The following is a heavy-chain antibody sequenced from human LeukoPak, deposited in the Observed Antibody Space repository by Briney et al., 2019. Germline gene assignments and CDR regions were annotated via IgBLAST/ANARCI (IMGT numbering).Heavy chain of an antibody. CDR1: GVSFSGYY. CDR2: INHSGST. CDR3: ARGPFGYDYVWGSYRSYYFDY. V-gene: IGHV4-34*01. J-gene: IGHJ4*02. D-gene: IGHD3-16*02. Sequence: SETLSLTCAVYGVSFSGYYWSWIRQPPGKGLEWIGEINHSGSTNYNPSLKSRVTISVDTSKNQFSLKLSSVTAADTAVYYCARGPFGYDYVWGSYRSYYFDYWGQGTLVTVSS.